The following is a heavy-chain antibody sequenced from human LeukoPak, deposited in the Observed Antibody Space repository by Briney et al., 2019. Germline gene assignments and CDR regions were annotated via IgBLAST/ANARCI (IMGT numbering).Heavy chain of an antibody. CDR2: IWYDGSNR. V-gene: IGHV3-33*01. CDR3: ARGRQWELLTPSFADY. CDR1: GFTFSSYG. D-gene: IGHD1-26*01. Sequence: QPGGSLRLSCAASGFTFSSYGMHWVRQAPGKGLEWVAVIWYDGSNRYYADSVKGRFTISRDNSKNTLYLQMNSLRAEDTAVYYCARGRQWELLTPSFADYWGQGTLVTVSS. J-gene: IGHJ4*02.